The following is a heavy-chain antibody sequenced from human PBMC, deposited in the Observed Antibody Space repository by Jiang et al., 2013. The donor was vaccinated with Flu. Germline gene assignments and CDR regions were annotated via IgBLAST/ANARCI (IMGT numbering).Heavy chain of an antibody. V-gene: IGHV4-34*01. Sequence: LLKPSETLSLTCAVYGGSFSGYYWSWIRQPPGKGLEWIGEINHSGSTNYNPSLKSRVTISVDTSKNQFSLKLSSVTAADTAVYYCARGRTRGLGYYYYGMDVWGQGTTVTVSS. CDR2: INHSGST. D-gene: IGHD1-14*01. J-gene: IGHJ6*02. CDR1: GGSFSGYY. CDR3: ARGRTRGLGYYYYGMDV.